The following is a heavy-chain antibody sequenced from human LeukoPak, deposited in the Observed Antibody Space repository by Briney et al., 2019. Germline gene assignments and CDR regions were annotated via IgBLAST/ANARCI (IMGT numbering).Heavy chain of an antibody. D-gene: IGHD4-23*01. CDR2: IYTSGST. V-gene: IGHV4-4*07. J-gene: IGHJ3*02. Sequence: SETLSLTCTVSVGSISSYYWSWIRKPAGKGLEWIGRIYTSGSTNYNPSLKSRVTMSVDTSKNQFSLKLSSVTAADTAVYYCAREDYGGNSLDAFDIWGQGTMVTVSS. CDR1: VGSISSYY. CDR3: AREDYGGNSLDAFDI.